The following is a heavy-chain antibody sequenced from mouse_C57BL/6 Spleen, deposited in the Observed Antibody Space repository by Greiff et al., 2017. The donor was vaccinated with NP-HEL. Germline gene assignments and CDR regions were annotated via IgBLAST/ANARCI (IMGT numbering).Heavy chain of an antibody. CDR1: GYTFTDYY. J-gene: IGHJ3*01. D-gene: IGHD2-13*01. Sequence: QVHVKQSGAELVRPGASVKLSCKASGYTFTDYYINWVKQRPGQGLEWIARIYPGGGNTYYNEKFKGKATLTAEKSSSTHYLQLSSLTSEDSAVDFYARNDYRNRFAWFAYWGQGTLVTVSA. CDR3: ARNDYRNRFAWFAY. CDR2: IYPGGGNT. V-gene: IGHV1-76*01.